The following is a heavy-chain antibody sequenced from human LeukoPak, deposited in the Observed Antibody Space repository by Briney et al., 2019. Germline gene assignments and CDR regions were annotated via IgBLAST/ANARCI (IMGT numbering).Heavy chain of an antibody. CDR2: MNPNSGNT. J-gene: IGHJ4*02. CDR3: ARHPLDPSGYLIDY. D-gene: IGHD3-22*01. Sequence: ASVKVSCKASGYTFTSYDITWVRQATGQGLEWMGWMNPNSGNTGYAQKFQGRVTITRNTSISTAYMELSSLRSEDTAVYYCARHPLDPSGYLIDYWGQGTLVTVSS. CDR1: GYTFTSYD. V-gene: IGHV1-8*01.